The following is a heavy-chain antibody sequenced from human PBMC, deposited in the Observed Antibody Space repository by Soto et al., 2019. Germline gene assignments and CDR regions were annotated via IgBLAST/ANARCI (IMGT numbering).Heavy chain of an antibody. Sequence: GGSLRLSCAASGFTFSSYAMHWVRQAPGKGLEWVAVISYDGSNKYYADSVKGRFTISRDNSKNTLYLQMNSLRAEDTAVYYCAISAPNDSSGYYSEYWGQGTLVTVSS. CDR3: AISAPNDSSGYYSEY. V-gene: IGHV3-30-3*01. D-gene: IGHD3-22*01. J-gene: IGHJ4*02. CDR1: GFTFSSYA. CDR2: ISYDGSNK.